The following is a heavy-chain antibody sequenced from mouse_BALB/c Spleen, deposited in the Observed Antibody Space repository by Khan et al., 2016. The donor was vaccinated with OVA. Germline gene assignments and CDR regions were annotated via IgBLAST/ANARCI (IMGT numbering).Heavy chain of an antibody. CDR3: TRRSWDVAWFAY. J-gene: IGHJ3*01. V-gene: IGHV1-5*01. D-gene: IGHD4-1*01. CDR2: IYPGNTDT. CDR1: GYTFTSYW. Sequence: VQLQQSGTVLARPGASVKMSCKASGYTFTSYWMHWVKQRPGPGLEWIGDIYPGNTDTNYNQKFKGKAKLTAVTSTSTDYMELSSLTNEDSAVYYCTRRSWDVAWFAYWGQGTLVTVSA.